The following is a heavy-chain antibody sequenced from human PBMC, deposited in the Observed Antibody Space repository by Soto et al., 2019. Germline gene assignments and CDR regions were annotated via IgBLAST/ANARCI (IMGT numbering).Heavy chain of an antibody. V-gene: IGHV1-46*01. D-gene: IGHD3-3*01. CDR3: VREGGTIFGVITRRDFDY. Sequence: ASVKVSCKASGYTFTSYYIHWVRQAPGQGLEWMGIINPSGGTTSYAQKFQDRVTMTRDTSTTTVYMELSSLRSEDTAVYYCVREGGTIFGVITRRDFDYWGQGTLVTVSS. CDR2: INPSGGTT. J-gene: IGHJ4*02. CDR1: GYTFTSYY.